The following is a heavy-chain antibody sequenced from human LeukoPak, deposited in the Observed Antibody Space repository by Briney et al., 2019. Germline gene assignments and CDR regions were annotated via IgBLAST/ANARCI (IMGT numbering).Heavy chain of an antibody. Sequence: PGGSLRLSCAASGFSVSSYWMHWVRQAPGKGLVWVSRINSDGGSTSYTDSVKGRFTISRDNAKNTLYLQMNSLRADDTAVYYCARRSAAKDAFDIWGQGTKATVSS. J-gene: IGHJ3*02. D-gene: IGHD6-25*01. V-gene: IGHV3-74*01. CDR2: INSDGGST. CDR1: GFSVSSYW. CDR3: ARRSAAKDAFDI.